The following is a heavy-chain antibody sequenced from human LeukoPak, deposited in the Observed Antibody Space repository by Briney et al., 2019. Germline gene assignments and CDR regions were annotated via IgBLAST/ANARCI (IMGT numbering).Heavy chain of an antibody. CDR1: GGSISSYY. D-gene: IGHD5-24*01. CDR3: AGVYGYKHTVYYFDY. CDR2: IYYSGST. V-gene: IGHV4-59*01. J-gene: IGHJ4*02. Sequence: PSETLSLTCTVSGGSISSYYWSWIRQPPGKGLEWIGYIYYSGSTNYNPSLKSRVTISVDTSKNQFSLKLSSVTAADTAVYYCAGVYGYKHTVYYFDYWGQGTLVTVSS.